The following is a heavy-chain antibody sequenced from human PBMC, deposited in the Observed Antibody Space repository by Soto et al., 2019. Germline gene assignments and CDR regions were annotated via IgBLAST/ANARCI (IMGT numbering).Heavy chain of an antibody. CDR2: INPNSGGT. D-gene: IGHD6-13*01. J-gene: IGHJ4*02. CDR1: GYTFTGYY. Sequence: QVQLVQSGAEVKKPGASVKVSCKASGYTFTGYYMHWVRQAPGQGLEWMGWINPNSGGTNYAQKFQGWVTMTRDTSISTAYMELSRLRSDATAVYYCARGAFSSSSNSVYFDYWGQGTLVTVSS. V-gene: IGHV1-2*04. CDR3: ARGAFSSSSNSVYFDY.